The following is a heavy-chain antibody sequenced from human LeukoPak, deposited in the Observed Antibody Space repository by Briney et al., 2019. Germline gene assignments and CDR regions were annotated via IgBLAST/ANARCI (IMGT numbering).Heavy chain of an antibody. CDR2: ISAYNGNT. V-gene: IGHV1-18*01. CDR3: AINYYDSSGYYPSLDY. CDR1: GYTFTSYG. J-gene: IGHJ4*02. D-gene: IGHD3-22*01. Sequence: ASVKVSCKASGYTFTSYGISWVRQAPGQGLEWMGCISAYNGNTNYAQKLQGRVTMTTDTSTSTAYMELRSLRSDDTAVYYCAINYYDSSGYYPSLDYWGQGTLVTVSS.